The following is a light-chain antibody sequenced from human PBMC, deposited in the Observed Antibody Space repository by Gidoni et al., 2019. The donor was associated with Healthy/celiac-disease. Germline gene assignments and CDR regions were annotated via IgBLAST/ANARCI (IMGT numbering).Light chain of an antibody. J-gene: IGKJ1*01. CDR3: MQALQTSWT. V-gene: IGKV2-28*01. CDR2: LGS. Sequence: DIVMTQSPLSLPVTPGEPASISCRSSQSLLHSNGYNYLDWYLQKPGQSPQLLIYLGSNRASGVPERLSGSGSGTDFTLKISRVEAEDVGVYYCMQALQTSWTFGQGTKVESK. CDR1: QSLLHSNGYNY.